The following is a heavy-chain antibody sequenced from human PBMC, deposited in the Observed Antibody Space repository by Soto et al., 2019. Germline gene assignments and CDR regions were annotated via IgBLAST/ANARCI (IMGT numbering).Heavy chain of an antibody. V-gene: IGHV3-23*01. CDR1: GFTFSNYA. CDR3: AKSGSNYFHYYYMDV. Sequence: PGGSLRLSCAASGFTFSNYAMSWVRQAPGKGLEWVSAISGSASSTYYADSVKGRFTISRDNSKNTLYLQMNSLRVEDTALYYCAKSGSNYFHYYYMDVWGKGTTVTAP. J-gene: IGHJ6*03. CDR2: ISGSASST. D-gene: IGHD4-4*01.